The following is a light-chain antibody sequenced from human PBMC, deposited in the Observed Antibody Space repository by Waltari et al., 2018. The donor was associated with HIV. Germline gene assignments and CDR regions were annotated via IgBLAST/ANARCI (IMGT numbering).Light chain of an antibody. Sequence: DIQMTQSPSTLSAYVGDRVTITCRASQSINSWLAWYQQKPGKAPKLLIYKASSLESGVPSRFSGSGSGTEFTLTISSLQPDDFATYYCQQYNSDSTFGQGTKVEIK. CDR1: QSINSW. CDR2: KAS. V-gene: IGKV1-5*03. CDR3: QQYNSDST. J-gene: IGKJ1*01.